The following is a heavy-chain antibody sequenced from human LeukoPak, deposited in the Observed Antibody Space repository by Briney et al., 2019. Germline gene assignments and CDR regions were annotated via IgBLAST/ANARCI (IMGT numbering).Heavy chain of an antibody. V-gene: IGHV3-30-3*01. CDR2: ISYDGSNK. CDR3: ARDQGFDYGVKGYFQH. CDR1: GFTFSSYA. J-gene: IGHJ1*01. D-gene: IGHD4-17*01. Sequence: GGSLRLSCAASGFTFSSYAMHWVRQAPGKGLEWVAVISYDGSNKYYADSVKGRFTISRDNSKNTLYLQMNSLRAEDTAVYYCARDQGFDYGVKGYFQHWGQGTLVTVSS.